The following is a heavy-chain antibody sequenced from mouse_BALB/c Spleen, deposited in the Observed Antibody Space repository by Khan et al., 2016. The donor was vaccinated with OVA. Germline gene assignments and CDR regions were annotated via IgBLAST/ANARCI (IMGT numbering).Heavy chain of an antibody. V-gene: IGHV3-2*02. CDR1: DYSITSDYA. J-gene: IGHJ3*01. Sequence: EVQLQESGPGLVKPSQSLSLTCTVTDYSITSDYAWNWIRQFPGNKLEWMGYINYSGRTSYSPSHKSRISITRDTSKNQFFLQLNSVTTEDTATYFCARGRSYWGQGTLVTVSA. CDR2: INYSGRT. D-gene: IGHD3-3*01. CDR3: ARGRSY.